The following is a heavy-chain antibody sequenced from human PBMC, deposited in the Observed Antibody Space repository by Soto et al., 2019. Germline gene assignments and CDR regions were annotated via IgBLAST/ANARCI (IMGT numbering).Heavy chain of an antibody. D-gene: IGHD2-15*01. CDR1: GYTFTSYC. CDR2: ISAYNGNT. CDR3: ARSPQFRAASFY. Sequence: AXVRVSCKASGYTFTSYCISWVRQAPGQGLEWMGWISAYNGNTNYAQKLQGRVTMTTDTSTSTAYMELRSLRSDDTAVYYCARSPQFRAASFYWGQGTLVTVSS. V-gene: IGHV1-18*01. J-gene: IGHJ4*02.